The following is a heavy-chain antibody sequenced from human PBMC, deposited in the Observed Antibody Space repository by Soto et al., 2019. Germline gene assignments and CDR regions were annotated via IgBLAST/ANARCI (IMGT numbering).Heavy chain of an antibody. Sequence: PSETLSLTCTVSGGSISSGGYYWSWIRQHPGKGLEWIGYIYYSGSTYYNPSLKSRVTISVDTSKNQFSLKLSSVTAADTAVYYRATDYAKYYYDTSGYYHNGGFDYWGQGTKVTVYS. CDR3: ATDYAKYYYDTSGYYHNGGFDY. J-gene: IGHJ4*02. V-gene: IGHV4-31*03. CDR2: IYYSGST. CDR1: GGSISSGGYY. D-gene: IGHD3-22*01.